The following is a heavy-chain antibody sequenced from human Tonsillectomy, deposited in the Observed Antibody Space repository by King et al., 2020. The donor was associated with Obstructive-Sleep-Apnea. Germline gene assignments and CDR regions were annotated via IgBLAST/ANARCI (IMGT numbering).Heavy chain of an antibody. CDR1: GFTFGDYG. D-gene: IGHD3-16*01. V-gene: IGHV3-49*03. CDR2: IRKKGYGGTT. J-gene: IGHJ4*02. CDR3: SRVMDDYVWGSYYY. Sequence: VQLVESGGGLVQPGRSLRLSCKASGFTFGDYGMSWFRQAPGKGLEWVAFIRKKGYGGTTVYAASVKDRFTISRDDSQSIAYLQMNSLKIADTAVYYCSRVMDDYVWGSYYYWGQGTLVTVSS.